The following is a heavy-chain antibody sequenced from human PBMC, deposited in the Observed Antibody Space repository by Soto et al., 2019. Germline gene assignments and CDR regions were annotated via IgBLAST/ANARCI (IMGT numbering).Heavy chain of an antibody. D-gene: IGHD3-16*01. Sequence: SETLSLTCTVSGGSVSSGGNYWSWIRQHPGKGLEWIGFIYYSGSTFYNPSLESRITISLDTSENQFSLKLSSVTAADTAVYYCARAPTVLIYCFDSWGQGTLVPVSS. CDR3: ARAPTVLIYCFDS. CDR2: IYYSGST. CDR1: GGSVSSGGNY. V-gene: IGHV4-31*03. J-gene: IGHJ4*02.